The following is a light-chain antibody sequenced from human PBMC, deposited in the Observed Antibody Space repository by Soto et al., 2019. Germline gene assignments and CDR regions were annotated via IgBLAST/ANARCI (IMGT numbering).Light chain of an antibody. CDR2: AAS. CDR1: QGIRDF. CDR3: QQFNVYPLT. Sequence: DIPLTQSPSFLSASVGDRVTITCRASQGIRDFLAWYQQKPGQPPKLLIYAASTLQTGVPTRFSGIASGTEFTLIISNVQPADFATYYCQQFNVYPLTFGGGTKVEIK. V-gene: IGKV1-9*01. J-gene: IGKJ4*01.